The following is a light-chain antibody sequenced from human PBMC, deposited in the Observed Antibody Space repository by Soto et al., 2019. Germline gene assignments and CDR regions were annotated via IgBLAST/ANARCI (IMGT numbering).Light chain of an antibody. V-gene: IGLV2-8*01. CDR1: SSDVGGYNY. CDR2: EDS. J-gene: IGLJ2*01. CDR3: CSYAGASTFVI. Sequence: QSALTQPPSASGSPGQSVTISCTGTSSDVGGYNYVSWYQQHPGKVPKLIIYEDSARPSGVSDRFSGSKSGNTASLTISGLQSEDEADYYCCSYAGASTFVIFGGGTQLTVL.